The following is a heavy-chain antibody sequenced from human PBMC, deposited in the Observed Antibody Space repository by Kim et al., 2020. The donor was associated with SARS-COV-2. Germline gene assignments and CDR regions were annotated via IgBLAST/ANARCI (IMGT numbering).Heavy chain of an antibody. J-gene: IGHJ3*02. CDR3: ARWTYWGPDAFDI. CDR1: GFTFSDYY. Sequence: GGSLRLSCAASGFTFSDYYMSWIRQAPGKGLEWVSYISSSGSTIYYADSVKGRLTISRDNAKNSLYLQMNSLRAEDTAVYYCARWTYWGPDAFDIWGQGTMVTVSS. D-gene: IGHD2-21*01. CDR2: ISSSGSTI. V-gene: IGHV3-11*01.